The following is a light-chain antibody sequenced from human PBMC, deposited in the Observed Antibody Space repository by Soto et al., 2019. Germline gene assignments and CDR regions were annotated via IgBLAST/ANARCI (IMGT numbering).Light chain of an antibody. Sequence: DIQMTQSPSSLSASVGDRVTITCRASQSISSYLNWYQQKPGKAPKLLIYAASSLQSGVPSRFSGSGSGTDFTLTISSLQREDFATYYCQHSYSTPPVTFGQGTKLEI. CDR1: QSISSY. CDR3: QHSYSTPPVT. CDR2: AAS. V-gene: IGKV1-39*01. J-gene: IGKJ2*01.